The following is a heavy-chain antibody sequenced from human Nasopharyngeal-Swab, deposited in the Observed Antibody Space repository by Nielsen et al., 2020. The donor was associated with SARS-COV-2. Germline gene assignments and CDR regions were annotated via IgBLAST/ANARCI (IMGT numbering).Heavy chain of an antibody. CDR2: IKQDGSDK. CDR1: GFTFRYYW. CDR3: ARVRNSYDDFDY. V-gene: IGHV3-7*01. D-gene: IGHD5-18*01. J-gene: IGHJ4*02. Sequence: GESLKISCAASGFTFRYYWMSWVRQAPGKGLEGVANIKQDGSDKYYVDSVKGRFTISRDNAKNSLYLQMNSLRAEETAVYYCARVRNSYDDFDYWGQGTLVTVSS.